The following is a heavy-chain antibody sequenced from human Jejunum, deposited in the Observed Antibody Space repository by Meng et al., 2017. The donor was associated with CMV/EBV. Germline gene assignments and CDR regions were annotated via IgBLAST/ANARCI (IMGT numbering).Heavy chain of an antibody. Sequence: SGYTFINYYIHWVRQAPGQGLEWMGWIDSNSGETNSEQKFSGRVTLTRDTSITTAYMEVISLRSDDTAVYYCAREQTVSGSRGLDYWGQGTLVTVSS. CDR2: IDSNSGET. J-gene: IGHJ4*02. CDR1: GYTFINYY. D-gene: IGHD6-19*01. CDR3: AREQTVSGSRGLDY. V-gene: IGHV1-2*02.